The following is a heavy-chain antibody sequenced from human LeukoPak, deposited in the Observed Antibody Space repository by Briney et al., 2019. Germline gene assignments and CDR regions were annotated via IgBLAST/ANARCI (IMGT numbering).Heavy chain of an antibody. V-gene: IGHV4-39*07. J-gene: IGHJ4*02. D-gene: IGHD6-13*01. CDR3: ARVIKYSSSWYAPTTHFDY. CDR1: GGSISSSSYY. CDR2: IYYSGST. Sequence: PSETLSLTCTVSGGSISSSSYYWGWIRQPPGKGLEWIGSIYYSGSTYYNPSLKSRVTISVDTSKNQFSLKLSSVTAADTAVYYCARVIKYSSSWYAPTTHFDYWGQGTLVTVSS.